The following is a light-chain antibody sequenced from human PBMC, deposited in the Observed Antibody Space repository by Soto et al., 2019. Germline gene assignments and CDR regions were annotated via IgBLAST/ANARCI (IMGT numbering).Light chain of an antibody. CDR3: QHYNSYSEA. CDR1: QSVSSN. Sequence: DILFTQSPVTLSLSPVEMATLSCRASQSVSSNLAWYQQKPGQAPRLLIYGASTRATGIPARFSGSGSGTEFTLTISSLQPDDFATYYCQHYNSYSEAFGQGTKVDI. V-gene: IGKV3-15*01. J-gene: IGKJ1*01. CDR2: GAS.